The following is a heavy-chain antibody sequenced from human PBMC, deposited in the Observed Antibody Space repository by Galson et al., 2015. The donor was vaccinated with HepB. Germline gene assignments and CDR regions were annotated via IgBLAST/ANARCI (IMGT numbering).Heavy chain of an antibody. CDR2: IKSKTDGGTT. V-gene: IGHV3-15*01. Sequence: LRLSCAASGFTFSNAWMSWVRQAPGKGLEWVGRIKSKTDGGTTDYAAPVKGRFTISRDDSKNTLYLQMNSLKTEDTAVYYCTTDRFEYYDILTGQETRDVWGQGTTVTVSS. CDR3: TTDRFEYYDILTGQETRDV. D-gene: IGHD3-9*01. CDR1: GFTFSNAW. J-gene: IGHJ6*02.